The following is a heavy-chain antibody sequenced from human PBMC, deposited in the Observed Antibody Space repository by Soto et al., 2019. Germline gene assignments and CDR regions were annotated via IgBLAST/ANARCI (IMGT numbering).Heavy chain of an antibody. CDR3: EASIFYYGIDV. J-gene: IGHJ6*02. CDR1: GYTFTNYW. CDR2: IYPGDSDT. Sequence: GESLKISCKGFGYTFTNYWIGWVRQMPGKGPEWMGIIYPGDSDTKYNPSFQGQVTISADKSITTTYLQWSSLKASDTAIYYCEASIFYYGIDVWGPGTPLTVSS. V-gene: IGHV5-51*01.